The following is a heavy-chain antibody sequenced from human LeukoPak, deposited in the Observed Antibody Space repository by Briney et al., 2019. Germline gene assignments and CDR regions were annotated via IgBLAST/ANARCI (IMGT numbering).Heavy chain of an antibody. Sequence: PGGSLRLSCAAAGFTFSSYAMSWVRQAPGKGLEWVSAISGSGGSTYYADSVKGRFTISRDNSKNTLYLQMNSLRAEDTAVYYCAKEISSQRITIFGVVDYWGQGTLVTVSS. CDR3: AKEISSQRITIFGVVDY. D-gene: IGHD3-3*01. J-gene: IGHJ4*02. CDR2: ISGSGGST. V-gene: IGHV3-23*01. CDR1: GFTFSSYA.